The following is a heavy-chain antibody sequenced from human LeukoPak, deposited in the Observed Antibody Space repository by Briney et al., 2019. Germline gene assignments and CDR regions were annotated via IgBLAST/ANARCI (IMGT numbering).Heavy chain of an antibody. D-gene: IGHD3-22*01. CDR1: GGSISRGGYY. V-gene: IGHV4-31*03. J-gene: IGHJ5*02. CDR3: ARSGVVTAGNWFDP. Sequence: SQTLSLTCTVSGGSISRGGYYWSWIRQHPGKGLEWIGYIYYSGSTYYNPSLKSRVTISVDTSKNQFSLKLSSVTAADTAVYYCARSGVVTAGNWFDPWGQGTLVTVSS. CDR2: IYYSGST.